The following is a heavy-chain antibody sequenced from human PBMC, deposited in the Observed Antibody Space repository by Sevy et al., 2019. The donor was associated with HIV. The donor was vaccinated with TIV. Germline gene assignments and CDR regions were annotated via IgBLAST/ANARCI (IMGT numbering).Heavy chain of an antibody. V-gene: IGHV1-18*01. J-gene: IGHJ6*02. CDR2: ISGDNGNT. CDR1: GYTFISYG. Sequence: ASVKVSCKASGYTFISYGISWVRQAPGQGLEWMGWISGDNGNTISAQNLQGRVTMGTDTSTSTAYMELRSLRSDDTAVYYCARDSMPTVQGIIITPYYYGMDLWGQGTTVTVSS. CDR3: ARDSMPTVQGIIITPYYYGMDL. D-gene: IGHD3-10*01.